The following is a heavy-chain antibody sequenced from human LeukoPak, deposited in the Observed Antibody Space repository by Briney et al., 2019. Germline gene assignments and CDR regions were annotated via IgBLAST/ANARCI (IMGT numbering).Heavy chain of an antibody. D-gene: IGHD1-1*01. CDR2: INPNSGGT. CDR3: ARDLERDYYYMDV. J-gene: IGHJ6*03. V-gene: IGHV1-2*02. CDR1: GYTFNGYY. Sequence: GASVKVSCKASGYTFNGYYMHWVRQAPGQGLEWMGWINPNSGGTNYAQKFQGRVTMTRDTSTSTVYMELTSLRSEDTAVYYCARDLERDYYYMDVWGKGTTVTVSS.